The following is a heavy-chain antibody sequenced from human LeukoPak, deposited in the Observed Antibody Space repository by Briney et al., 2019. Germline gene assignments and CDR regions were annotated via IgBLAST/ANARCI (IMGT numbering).Heavy chain of an antibody. CDR1: GYTFTGYY. CDR3: ARDLYCSSTSCDY. V-gene: IGHV1-2*06. Sequence: ASVKVSCKASGYTFTGYYMHWVRQAPGQGLEWMGRINTNSGGTTYAQKFQGRAPMTRDSSISTAYMELSRLRSDDTAVYYCARDLYCSSTSCDYWGQGTLVTVSS. CDR2: INTNSGGT. D-gene: IGHD2-2*01. J-gene: IGHJ4*02.